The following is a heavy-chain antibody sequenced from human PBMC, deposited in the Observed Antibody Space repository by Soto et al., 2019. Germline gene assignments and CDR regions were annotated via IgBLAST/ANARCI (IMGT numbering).Heavy chain of an antibody. CDR2: IYYSGST. D-gene: IGHD3-22*01. CDR1: GGSISSGDYY. V-gene: IGHV4-30-4*01. Sequence: SETLSLTCTVSGGSISSGDYYWSWIRQPPGKGLEWIGYIYYSGSTYYNPSLKSRVTISVDTSKNQFSLKLSSVTAADTAVYYCARGDDSSGYPFDYWGQGTLVTVSS. J-gene: IGHJ4*02. CDR3: ARGDDSSGYPFDY.